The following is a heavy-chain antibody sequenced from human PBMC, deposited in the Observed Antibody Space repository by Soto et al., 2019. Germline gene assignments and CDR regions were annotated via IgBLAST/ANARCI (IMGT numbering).Heavy chain of an antibody. CDR1: GGSFSGYY. CDR2: INHSGST. Sequence: SETLSLTCAVYGGSFSGYYWSWIRQPPGKGLEWIGEINHSGSTNYNPSLRSRVTISVDTSKNQFSLKLSSVTAADTAVYYCARGWIQLWATDYWGQGTLVTVSS. D-gene: IGHD5-18*01. J-gene: IGHJ4*02. V-gene: IGHV4-34*01. CDR3: ARGWIQLWATDY.